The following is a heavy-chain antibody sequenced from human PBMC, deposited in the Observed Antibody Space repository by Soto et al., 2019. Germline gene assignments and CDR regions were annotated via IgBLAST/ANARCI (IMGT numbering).Heavy chain of an antibody. Sequence: QITLKESGPTLVKPTQTLTLTCTFSGFSFSTSGVGVGWIRQPPGKALEWLALIYWNDDKRYSPSLKSRLTITKDTSENQVVLTMTNMDPVDTATYYCVSGSFPNWFDPWGQGTLVTVSS. V-gene: IGHV2-5*01. D-gene: IGHD3-10*01. CDR1: GFSFSTSGVG. CDR3: VSGSFPNWFDP. J-gene: IGHJ5*02. CDR2: IYWNDDK.